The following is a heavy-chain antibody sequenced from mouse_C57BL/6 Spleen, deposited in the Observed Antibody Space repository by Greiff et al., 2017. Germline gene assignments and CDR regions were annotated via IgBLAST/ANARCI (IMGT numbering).Heavy chain of an antibody. J-gene: IGHJ4*01. Sequence: QVQLQQPGAELVKPGASVKLSCKASGYTFTSYWMHWVKQRPGRGLEWIGRIDPNSGGTKYNEKFKSKATLTVDKPSSTAYMQLSGLTSEDSAVYYCARPPVVATDYAMDYWGQGTSVTVSS. CDR3: ARPPVVATDYAMDY. CDR1: GYTFTSYW. CDR2: IDPNSGGT. V-gene: IGHV1-72*01. D-gene: IGHD1-1*01.